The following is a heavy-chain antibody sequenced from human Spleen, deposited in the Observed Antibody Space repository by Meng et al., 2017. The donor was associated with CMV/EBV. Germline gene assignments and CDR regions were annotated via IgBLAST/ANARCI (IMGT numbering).Heavy chain of an antibody. V-gene: IGHV1-18*01. CDR1: GYTFANYG. CDR2: ITAYNGDT. J-gene: IGHJ6*02. Sequence: ASVKVSCKASGYTFANYGISWVRQAPGQGFEWMGWITAYNGDTTYAQQLQGRVTMTTDTSTSTAYVELRSLRSDDTAVYYCARGGSSGWYYYYGVDIWGQGTTVTVSS. D-gene: IGHD6-19*01. CDR3: ARGGSSGWYYYYGVDI.